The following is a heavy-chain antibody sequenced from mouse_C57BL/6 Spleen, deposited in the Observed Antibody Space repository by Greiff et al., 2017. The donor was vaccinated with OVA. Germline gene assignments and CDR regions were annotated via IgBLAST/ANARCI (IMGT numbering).Heavy chain of an antibody. V-gene: IGHV3-6*01. D-gene: IGHD1-1*01. CDR2: ISYDGSN. CDR3: ARGGYYGSSYVGPWFAY. Sequence: DVKLVESGPGLVKPSQSLSLTCSVTGYSITSGYYWNWIRQFPGNKLEWMGYISYDGSNNYNPSLKNRISITRDTSKNQFFLKLNSVTTEDTATYYCARGGYYGSSYVGPWFAYWGQGTLVTVSA. J-gene: IGHJ3*01. CDR1: GYSITSGYY.